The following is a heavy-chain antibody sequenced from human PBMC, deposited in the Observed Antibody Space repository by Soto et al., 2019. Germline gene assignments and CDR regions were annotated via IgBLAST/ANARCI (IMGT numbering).Heavy chain of an antibody. J-gene: IGHJ6*02. V-gene: IGHV4-39*01. D-gene: IGHD2-15*01. CDR2: IFYSGLT. Sequence: PSETLSLTCSVSGYSVSSSDYYWAWIRLTPGKGLEWIGSIFYSGLTYYNPSLKSRVTLSVYTSKNQLSVRLDSVTAADTSVYSCAPLSVSLSGPYGIHVWGQATTVTVAS. CDR1: GYSVSSSDYY. CDR3: APLSVSLSGPYGIHV.